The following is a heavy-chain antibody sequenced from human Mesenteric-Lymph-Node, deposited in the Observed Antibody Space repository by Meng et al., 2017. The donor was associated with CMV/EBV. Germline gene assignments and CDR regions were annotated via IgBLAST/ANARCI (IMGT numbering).Heavy chain of an antibody. D-gene: IGHD3-10*01. Sequence: ASVKVSCKASGYTFTAYYIHWVRQAPGQQFEWMGWINPNTGGTNYAQKFQGRVTMTRDTSISTAYMELTTLRSDDAAVYYCARGADMVRGVIIWGMDVWGQGTTVTVSS. V-gene: IGHV1-2*02. CDR3: ARGADMVRGVIIWGMDV. J-gene: IGHJ6*02. CDR2: INPNTGGT. CDR1: GYTFTAYY.